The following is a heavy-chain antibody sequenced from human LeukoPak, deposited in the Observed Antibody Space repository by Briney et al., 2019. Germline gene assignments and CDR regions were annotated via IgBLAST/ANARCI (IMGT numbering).Heavy chain of an antibody. J-gene: IGHJ4*02. CDR3: ARDRVGATVYFDY. V-gene: IGHV4-39*07. D-gene: IGHD1-26*01. CDR2: IYYSGST. Sequence: SGTLSLTCTVSGGSISSSSYYWGWIRQPPGKGLEWIGSIYYSGSTYYNPSLKSRVTISVDTSKNQFSLKLSSVTAADTAVYYCARDRVGATVYFDYWGQGTLVAVSS. CDR1: GGSISSSSYY.